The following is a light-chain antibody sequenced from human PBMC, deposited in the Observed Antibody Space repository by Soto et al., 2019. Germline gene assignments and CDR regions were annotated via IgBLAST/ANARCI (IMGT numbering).Light chain of an antibody. CDR3: QSADSSGTYVV. CDR2: KDS. CDR1: ALPKQY. Sequence: SYELTQPPSVSVSPGQTARITCSGDALPKQYAYWYQQKPGQAPVLVIYKDSERPSGLPERFSGSSSGTTVTLTISGVQAEDEADYYCQSADSSGTYVVFGGGTQLTVL. V-gene: IGLV3-25*03. J-gene: IGLJ2*01.